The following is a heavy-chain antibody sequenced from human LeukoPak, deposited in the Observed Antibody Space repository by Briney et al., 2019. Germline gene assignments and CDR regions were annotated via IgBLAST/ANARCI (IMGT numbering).Heavy chain of an antibody. CDR3: ARRNALTHGLDY. J-gene: IGHJ4*02. CDR1: EFTVSSNY. D-gene: IGHD4/OR15-4a*01. CDR2: IYSGGIT. V-gene: IGHV3-53*01. Sequence: GGSLRLSCAASEFTVSSNYMSWVRQAPGKGLEWVSVIYSGGITYYADSVKGRFSISRDNSKNTLYLQMNSLRAEDTAVYYCARRNALTHGLDYWGQGSLVTVSP.